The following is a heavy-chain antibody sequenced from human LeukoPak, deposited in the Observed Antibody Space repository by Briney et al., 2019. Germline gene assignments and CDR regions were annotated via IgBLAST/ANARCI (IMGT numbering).Heavy chain of an antibody. CDR3: ARVTSRLGWFDP. J-gene: IGHJ5*02. CDR1: GYSISSGYY. V-gene: IGHV4-38-2*02. CDR2: ISHSGST. Sequence: SSETLSLTCTVSGYSISSGYYWGWIRQPPGKGLEWLGSISHSGSTYYKPSLKSRVTISVDTSKNQFSQKLRSVTAADTAVYYCARVTSRLGWFDPWGQGTLVTVSS. D-gene: IGHD1-14*01.